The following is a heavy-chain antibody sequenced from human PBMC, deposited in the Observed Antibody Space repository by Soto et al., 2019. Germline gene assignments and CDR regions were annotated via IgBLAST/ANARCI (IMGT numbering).Heavy chain of an antibody. Sequence: VQLVESGGGVVQPGRSLRLSCAASGFTFSSYGMHWVRQAPGKGLEWVAVISYDGSNKYYADSVKGRFTISRDNSKNTLYLQMNSLRAEDTAVYYCAKERGVGMDVWGQGTTVTVSS. CDR3: AKERGVGMDV. V-gene: IGHV3-30*18. CDR2: ISYDGSNK. D-gene: IGHD3-10*01. J-gene: IGHJ6*02. CDR1: GFTFSSYG.